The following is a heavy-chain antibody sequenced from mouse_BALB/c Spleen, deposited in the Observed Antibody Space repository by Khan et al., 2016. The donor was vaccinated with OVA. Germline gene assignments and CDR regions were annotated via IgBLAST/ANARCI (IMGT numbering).Heavy chain of an antibody. CDR2: IAPGSGST. J-gene: IGHJ4*01. V-gene: IGHV1S41*01. CDR3: ARGNYYGNSAYAMDY. D-gene: IGHD1-1*01. Sequence: DLVKPGASVKLSCKASGYTFTSYWINWIKQRPGQGLEWIGRIAPGSGSTSYNEMFKDKATLTVDTSSSTAYIQVSSLSSEDSAVYLCARGNYYGNSAYAMDYGGQGPSLTVSS. CDR1: GYTFTSYW.